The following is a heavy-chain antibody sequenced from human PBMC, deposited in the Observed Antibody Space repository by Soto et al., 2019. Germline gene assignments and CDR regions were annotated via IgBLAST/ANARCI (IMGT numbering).Heavy chain of an antibody. V-gene: IGHV3-30*18. CDR2: ISYDGSNK. CDR1: GFTFRSYG. Sequence: PGGSLRLSCAASGFTFRSYGMRWVRQAPGKGLEWVAVISYDGSNKYYEDSVKGRFTISRDNSKNTLDLQMNSLRAEDTAMYYCVKGVRANTYYSDYWGQGTLVTVSS. J-gene: IGHJ4*02. CDR3: VKGVRANTYYSDY.